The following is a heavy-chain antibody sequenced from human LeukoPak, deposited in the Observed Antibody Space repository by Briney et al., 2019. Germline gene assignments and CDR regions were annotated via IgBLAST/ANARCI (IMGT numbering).Heavy chain of an antibody. CDR1: GFTFSGYA. J-gene: IGHJ4*02. Sequence: GGSLRLSCAASGFTFSGYAMSWVRQAPGKRLEWGSYITSSSSSRYYADSVKGRFTISRDNALNSLFLQMNSLRAEDTAVYYCARDNGFLEWYKDWGQGTLVTVSS. V-gene: IGHV3-48*01. CDR2: ITSSSSSR. D-gene: IGHD3-3*01. CDR3: ARDNGFLEWYKD.